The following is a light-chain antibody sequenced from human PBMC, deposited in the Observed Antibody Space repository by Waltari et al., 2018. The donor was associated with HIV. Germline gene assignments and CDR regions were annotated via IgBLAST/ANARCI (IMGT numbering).Light chain of an antibody. Sequence: EIVLTQSPATLSVSPGEGATLSCRASQSVTTNLAWYQQKPGQAPRLLIFAASKRASGIPARFSGRGFGTDFTLTISSLQSEDFAVYYCQQYNNNESPMYTFGQGTKVEI. V-gene: IGKV3-15*01. CDR1: QSVTTN. CDR2: AAS. J-gene: IGKJ2*01. CDR3: QQYNNNESPMYT.